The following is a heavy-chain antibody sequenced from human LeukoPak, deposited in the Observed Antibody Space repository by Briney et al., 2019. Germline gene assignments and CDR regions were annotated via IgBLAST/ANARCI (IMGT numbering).Heavy chain of an antibody. CDR3: VYGDPGYFDY. J-gene: IGHJ4*02. V-gene: IGHV4-59*08. Sequence: SETLSLTCTVSGGSISSYYWSWIRQPPGKGLEWIGYIYYSGNTNYNPSLKSRVTISVDTSKNQFSLKLSSVTAADTAVYNCVYGDPGYFDYWGQGTLVTVSS. D-gene: IGHD4-17*01. CDR1: GGSISSYY. CDR2: IYYSGNT.